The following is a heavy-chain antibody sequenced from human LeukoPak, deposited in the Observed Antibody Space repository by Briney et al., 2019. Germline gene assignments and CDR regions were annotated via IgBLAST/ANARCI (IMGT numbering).Heavy chain of an antibody. D-gene: IGHD5-12*01. CDR2: INHSGST. CDR1: GGSFSGYY. V-gene: IGHV4-34*01. Sequence: SETLSLTCAVYGGSFSGYYWSWIRQPPGKGLEWIGEINHSGSTNYNPSLKSRVTISVDTSKNQFSLKLSSVTAADTAVYYCARGRDGWLRLPTPPFDYWGQGTLVTVSS. CDR3: ARGRDGWLRLPTPPFDY. J-gene: IGHJ4*02.